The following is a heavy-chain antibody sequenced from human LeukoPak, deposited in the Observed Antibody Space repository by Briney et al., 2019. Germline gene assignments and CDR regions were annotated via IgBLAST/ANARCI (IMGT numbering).Heavy chain of an antibody. CDR3: ARGGRTIFGVVHPDY. CDR2: IYYSGST. V-gene: IGHV4-59*01. CDR1: GGSISSYY. J-gene: IGHJ4*02. D-gene: IGHD3-3*01. Sequence: SETLSLTCTVSGGSISSYYWSWIRQPPGKGLEWIGYIYYSGSTNYNPSLKSRVTISVDTSKNQFSLKLSSVTAADTAVYYCARGGRTIFGVVHPDYWGRGTLVTVSS.